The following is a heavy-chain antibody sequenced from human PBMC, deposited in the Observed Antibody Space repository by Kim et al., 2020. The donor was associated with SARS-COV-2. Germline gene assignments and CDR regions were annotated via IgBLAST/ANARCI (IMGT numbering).Heavy chain of an antibody. Sequence: GGSLRLSCAASGFTFSTYSMNWVRQTPGKGLEWVSAITSSSSSTYYSDSVKGRFTISRDNARNSLSLQMNSLRVEDTGVYYCVTTPVDTTMALDSWGQGTLVTVSS. CDR1: GFTFSTYS. CDR2: ITSSSSST. D-gene: IGHD5-18*01. CDR3: VTTPVDTTMALDS. J-gene: IGHJ4*02. V-gene: IGHV3-21*01.